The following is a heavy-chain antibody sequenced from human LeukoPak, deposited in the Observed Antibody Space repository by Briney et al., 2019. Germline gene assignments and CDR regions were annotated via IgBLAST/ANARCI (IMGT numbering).Heavy chain of an antibody. CDR1: GGSISSGGYY. Sequence: SETLRLTCAVSGGSISSGGYYWSWIRQHPGKGRDWIGSSYYSGSSYYNPSLKSLVSTSVDTSKNQFSLKLSFVTAADTACYYCARCVGGRACYSDYWGQGTLVTVSS. V-gene: IGHV4-31*01. CDR3: ARCVGGRACYSDY. D-gene: IGHD2-21*02. CDR2: SYYSGSS. J-gene: IGHJ4*02.